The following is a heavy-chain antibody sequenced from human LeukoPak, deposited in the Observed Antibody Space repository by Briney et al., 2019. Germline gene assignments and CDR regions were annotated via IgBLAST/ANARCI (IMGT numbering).Heavy chain of an antibody. Sequence: GGSLRLSCVASGFTFSSYGMSWVRQAPGKGLEWVSAISGSGGTTYYADSVKGRFTISRDNSKNTLYLQMNSLRAEDTAVYYCAKDLAYGDYFDYWGQGTLVTVSS. D-gene: IGHD4-17*01. CDR3: AKDLAYGDYFDY. J-gene: IGHJ4*02. CDR2: ISGSGGTT. CDR1: GFTFSSYG. V-gene: IGHV3-23*01.